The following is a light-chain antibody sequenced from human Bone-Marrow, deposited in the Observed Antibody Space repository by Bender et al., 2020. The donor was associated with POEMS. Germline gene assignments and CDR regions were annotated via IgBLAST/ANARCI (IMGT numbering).Light chain of an antibody. CDR1: SSNIGTNP. J-gene: IGLJ7*01. Sequence: QSVLTQPPSASGTPGQRVTISCTGSSSNIGTNPVNWYQQLPGTAPKLLIYINNQRPSGVPDRFSGSKSGNTASLTVSGLQAEDEAEYYCSSYTSSRTAVFGGGTQVTVL. V-gene: IGLV1-44*01. CDR2: INN. CDR3: SSYTSSRTAV.